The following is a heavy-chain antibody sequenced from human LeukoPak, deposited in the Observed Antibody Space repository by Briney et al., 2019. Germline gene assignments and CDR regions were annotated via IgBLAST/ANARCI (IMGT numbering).Heavy chain of an antibody. Sequence: GGSLRFCCAASGFTISSYAMSGVRQAPGKGLEWVSAISGSGGSTYYADSVKGRFTISRDNSKNTLYLQMNSLRAEDTAVYYCAEECEQHYYKQWGQGTLVTVSS. D-gene: IGHD3-10*01. V-gene: IGHV3-23*01. CDR3: AEECEQHYYKQ. J-gene: IGHJ4*02. CDR2: ISGSGGST. CDR1: GFTISSYA.